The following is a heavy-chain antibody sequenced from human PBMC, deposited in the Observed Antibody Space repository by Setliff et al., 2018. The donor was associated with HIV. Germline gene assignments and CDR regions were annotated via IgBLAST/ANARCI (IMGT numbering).Heavy chain of an antibody. CDR3: ARDRHSSGLGSYGP. CDR2: MDSSGTT. J-gene: IGHJ5*02. D-gene: IGHD3-10*01. CDR1: GGSFGVYR. Sequence: PSETLSLTCTISGGSFGVYRWSWIRQSAGRGLEWIGRMDSSGTTDYKPSLKGRVAISVDTSRNQFSLRVTSVTAADTAVYFCARDRHSSGLGSYGPWGPGILVTVSS. V-gene: IGHV4-4*07.